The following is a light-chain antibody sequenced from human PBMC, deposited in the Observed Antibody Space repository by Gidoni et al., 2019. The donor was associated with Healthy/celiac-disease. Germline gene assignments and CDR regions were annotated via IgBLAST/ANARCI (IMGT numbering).Light chain of an antibody. CDR1: QGIRND. CDR3: LQDYNYPRT. CDR2: AAS. Sequence: AIQMTPSPSSLSASVGDRVTITCRASQGIRNDLGWYQQKPGNAPKLLIYAASSLQSGVPSRFSGSGSGTDFTLTISSLQPEDFATYYCLQDYNYPRTFGQGTKVEIK. V-gene: IGKV1-6*01. J-gene: IGKJ1*01.